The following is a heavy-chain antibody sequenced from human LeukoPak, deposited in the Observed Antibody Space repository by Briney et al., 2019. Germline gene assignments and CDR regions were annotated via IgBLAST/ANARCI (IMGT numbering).Heavy chain of an antibody. J-gene: IGHJ4*02. V-gene: IGHV3-21*01. CDR2: ISSSSYI. Sequence: KPGGSLRLSCAASGFTFSSYSMNWVRQAPGKGLEWVSSISSSSYIYYADSVKGRFTISRDNAKNSLYLQMNSLRAEDTAVYYCARDSGYEYYFDYWGQGTLVTVSS. CDR3: ARDSGYEYYFDY. CDR1: GFTFSSYS. D-gene: IGHD5-12*01.